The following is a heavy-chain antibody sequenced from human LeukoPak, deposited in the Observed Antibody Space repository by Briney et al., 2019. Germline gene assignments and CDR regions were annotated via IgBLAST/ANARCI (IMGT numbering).Heavy chain of an antibody. D-gene: IGHD3-22*01. Sequence: ASVKVSCKASGYTFTGYYMHWVRQAPGQGLEWMGWINPNSGGTNYAQKFQGRVAMTRDTSISTAYMELSRLRSDDTAVYYCARDFAFHDSSGYYLKYWGQGTLVTVSS. CDR1: GYTFTGYY. V-gene: IGHV1-2*02. J-gene: IGHJ4*02. CDR2: INPNSGGT. CDR3: ARDFAFHDSSGYYLKY.